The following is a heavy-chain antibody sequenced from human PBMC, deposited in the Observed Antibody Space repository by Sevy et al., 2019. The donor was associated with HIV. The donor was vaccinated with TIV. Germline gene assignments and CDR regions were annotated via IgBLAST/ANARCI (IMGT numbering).Heavy chain of an antibody. CDR2: ILHDGSYR. D-gene: IGHD3-16*01. J-gene: IGHJ6*02. V-gene: IGHV3-30*18. CDR3: AKNRLPGGSCFSRHGLDV. CDR1: GFTFSSYD. Sequence: GGSLRLSCAASGFTFSSYDMHWVRQAPGKGLEWVAIILHDGSYREYIDSVRGRFTMSRDNSKNTMYLQMNGLSIEDTAVYYCAKNRLPGGSCFSRHGLDVWGRGTTVTVSS.